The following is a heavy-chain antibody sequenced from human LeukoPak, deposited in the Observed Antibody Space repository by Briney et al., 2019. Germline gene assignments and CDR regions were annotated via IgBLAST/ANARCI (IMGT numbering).Heavy chain of an antibody. CDR3: ARDRGIVVVPAAIPLVYGMDV. V-gene: IGHV3-30-3*01. CDR2: ISYDGSNK. Sequence: GGSLRLSCAASGFTFSSYAMHWVRQAPGKGPEWVAVISYDGSNKYYADSVKGRFTISRDNSKNTLYLQMNSLRAEDTAVYYCARDRGIVVVPAAIPLVYGMDVWGQGTTVTVSS. J-gene: IGHJ6*02. D-gene: IGHD2-2*01. CDR1: GFTFSSYA.